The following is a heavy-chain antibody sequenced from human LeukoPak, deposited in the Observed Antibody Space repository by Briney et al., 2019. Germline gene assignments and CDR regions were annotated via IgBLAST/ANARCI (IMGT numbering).Heavy chain of an antibody. CDR3: ARASWASSADAVR. J-gene: IGHJ4*02. Sequence: PGGSLRLSCAASGLSFTSFAMSWVRQAPARGPEWVSSLRGDGETFYADSVRGRFTLSRDESRNTVYLQLNNLRVEDTAIYYCARASWASSADAVRWGQGTQVTVSS. D-gene: IGHD3-16*01. CDR2: LRGDGET. V-gene: IGHV3-23*01. CDR1: GLSFTSFA.